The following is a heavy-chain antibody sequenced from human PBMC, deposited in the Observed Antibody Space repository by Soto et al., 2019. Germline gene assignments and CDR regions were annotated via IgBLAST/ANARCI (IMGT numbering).Heavy chain of an antibody. D-gene: IGHD2-15*01. J-gene: IGHJ4*02. Sequence: VELLESGGSLVQPGGSLRLSCVASGFAFSDYAMNWVRQSPGRGLEWVSGVGPGGDDTYYADSVRGRFTVSSDNAKNTLYLEMRTLTVADTATYFCARGSAFWGQGTLVTVSS. V-gene: IGHV3-23*01. CDR1: GFAFSDYA. CDR2: VGPGGDDT. CDR3: ARGSAF.